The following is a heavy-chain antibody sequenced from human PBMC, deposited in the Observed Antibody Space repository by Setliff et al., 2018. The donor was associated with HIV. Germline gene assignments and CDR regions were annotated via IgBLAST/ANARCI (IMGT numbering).Heavy chain of an antibody. D-gene: IGHD3-22*01. CDR1: GFTFNDYY. J-gene: IGHJ3*02. V-gene: IGHV3-11*03. CDR3: ARTYYYDASGYYRPFDI. CDR2: ITWSSDSI. Sequence: PGGSLRLSCAVSGFTFNDYYMSWVRQPPGKGLEWVSGITWSSDSIAYVDFVKGRFTISRDNAKNSLYLQMNSLRAEDTAVYYCARTYYYDASGYYRPFDIWGQGTMVTVSS.